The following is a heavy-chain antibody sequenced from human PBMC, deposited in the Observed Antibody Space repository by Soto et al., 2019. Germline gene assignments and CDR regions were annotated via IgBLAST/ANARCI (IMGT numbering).Heavy chain of an antibody. CDR2: IYYSGST. V-gene: IGHV4-39*01. J-gene: IGHJ4*02. CDR3: ARIAAVAGVG. Sequence: SETLSLTCTVSGGSISSSSYYWGWIRQPPGKGLEWIGSIYYSGSTYYNPSLKSRVTISVDTSKNQFSLKLSSVTAADTAVYYCARIAAVAGVGWGQGTLVTVSS. CDR1: GGSISSSSYY. D-gene: IGHD6-19*01.